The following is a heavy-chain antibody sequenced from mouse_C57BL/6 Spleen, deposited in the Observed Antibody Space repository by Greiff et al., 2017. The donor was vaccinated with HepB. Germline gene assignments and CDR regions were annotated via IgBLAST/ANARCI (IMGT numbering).Heavy chain of an antibody. CDR1: GFTFSDFY. J-gene: IGHJ4*01. V-gene: IGHV7-1*01. CDR2: SRNKANDYTT. CDR3: ARALIFSYAMDY. Sequence: EVKLVESGGGLVQSGRSLRLSCATSGFTFSDFYMEWVRQAPGKGLEWIAASRNKANDYTTEYSASVKGRFIVSRDTSQSILYLQMNALRAEDTAIYYCARALIFSYAMDYWGQGTSVTVSS.